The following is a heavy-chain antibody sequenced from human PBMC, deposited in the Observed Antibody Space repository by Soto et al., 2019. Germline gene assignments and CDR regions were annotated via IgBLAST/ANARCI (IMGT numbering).Heavy chain of an antibody. V-gene: IGHV3-74*01. CDR2: LNTDGKDT. D-gene: IGHD6-19*01. J-gene: IGHJ3*01. Sequence: EMQLVESGGGLVQPGGSLRLSCAASGFTFSRYWMHWVRQAPGKGLVWVSRLNTDGKDTRYADSVKGRFTISRDNAKNTLYLQMNSLRAEDTAVYYCARHLGLKGYAFDFWGQGTMVTVSS. CDR1: GFTFSRYW. CDR3: ARHLGLKGYAFDF.